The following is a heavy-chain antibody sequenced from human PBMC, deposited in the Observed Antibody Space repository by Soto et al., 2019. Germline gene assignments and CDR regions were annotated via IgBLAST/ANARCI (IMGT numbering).Heavy chain of an antibody. V-gene: IGHV4-59*01. J-gene: IGHJ4*02. CDR1: GGSISSYY. Sequence: PSETLSLTCTVSGGSISSYYCSWIRQPPGKGLEWIGYIYYSGSTNYNPSLKSRVTISVDTSKNQFSLKLSSVTAADTAVYYCARTVAGRILDYWGQGTLVTVSS. CDR2: IYYSGST. CDR3: ARTVAGRILDY. D-gene: IGHD6-19*01.